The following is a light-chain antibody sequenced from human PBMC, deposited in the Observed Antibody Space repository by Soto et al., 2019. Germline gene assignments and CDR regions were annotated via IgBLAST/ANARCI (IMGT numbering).Light chain of an antibody. CDR2: RVR. CDR1: SSDVGDYDF. CDR3: SSYTRSYIWV. V-gene: IGLV2-14*01. J-gene: IGLJ3*02. Sequence: QSALTQPASVSGSPGQSITISCTGTSSDVGDYDFVSWYQQHPGKAPKVVIYRVRNRPSGVSNRFSGSKSGNTASLTISGLQADDEADYYCSSYTRSYIWVFGGGTKLTVL.